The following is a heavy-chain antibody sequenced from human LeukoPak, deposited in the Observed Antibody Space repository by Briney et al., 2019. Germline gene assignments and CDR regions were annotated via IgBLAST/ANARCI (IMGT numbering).Heavy chain of an antibody. V-gene: IGHV1-69*05. CDR2: IIPIFGTA. CDR3: ARDGEAGGYFDY. Sequence: SVKVSCKAPGGTFSSYAISWVRQAPGQGLEWMGRIIPIFGTANYAQKFQGRVTITTDESTSTAYMELSSLRSEDTAVYYCARDGEAGGYFDYWGQGTLVTVSS. J-gene: IGHJ4*02. CDR1: GGTFSSYA. D-gene: IGHD2-8*02.